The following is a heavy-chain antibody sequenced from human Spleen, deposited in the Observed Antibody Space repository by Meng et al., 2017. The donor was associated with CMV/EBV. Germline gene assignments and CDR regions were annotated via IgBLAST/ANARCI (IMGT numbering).Heavy chain of an antibody. CDR1: GGSFSGYY. CDR2: INHSGSI. J-gene: IGHJ4*02. CDR3: ARRGFSAYSD. Sequence: SLTCVVYGGSFSGYYWSWIRQSPGKGLEWIGEINHSGSINYNPSLKSRVTTSVDTSKNQFSLNLNSVTAADTAVYYCARRGFSAYSDWGQGTLVTVSS. V-gene: IGHV4-34*01. D-gene: IGHD2-15*01.